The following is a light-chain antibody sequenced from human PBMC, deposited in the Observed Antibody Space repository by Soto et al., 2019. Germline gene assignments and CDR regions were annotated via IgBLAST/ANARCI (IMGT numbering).Light chain of an antibody. CDR3: CSYAGSYTSYV. V-gene: IGLV2-11*01. CDR1: SSDVGGYNY. J-gene: IGLJ1*01. CDR2: DVS. Sequence: QSALTQPRSVSGSPGQSVTISCTGTSSDVGGYNYVSWYQQHPGKAPKLMIYDVSKRPSGVPDRFSGSKSGNTASLTISGLQAVDEADYYCCSYAGSYTSYVFGTGTKVTVL.